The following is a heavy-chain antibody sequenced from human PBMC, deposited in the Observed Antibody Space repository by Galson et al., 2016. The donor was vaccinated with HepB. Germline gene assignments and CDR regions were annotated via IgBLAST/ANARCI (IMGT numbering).Heavy chain of an antibody. J-gene: IGHJ6*02. CDR1: GFTFSDYS. CDR2: IASNRRTI. Sequence: SLRLSCAASGFTFSDYSMNWVRPAPGKGLEWVSYIASNRRTIYYADPARGRFTISRDNAKNSLYLQMNSLRDEDTAVYYCARDGRRGYDMDVWGQGTTVTVSS. V-gene: IGHV3-48*02. CDR3: ARDGRRGYDMDV.